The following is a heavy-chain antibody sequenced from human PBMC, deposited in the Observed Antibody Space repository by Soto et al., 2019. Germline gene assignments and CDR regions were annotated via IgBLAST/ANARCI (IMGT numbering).Heavy chain of an antibody. D-gene: IGHD2-21*02. CDR1: GFTFSSYA. Sequence: GGSLRLSCAASGFTFSSYAMSWVRQAPGKGLGWISAISGSGGSTYYADSVKGRFTISRDNSKNTLYLQMNSLRAEDTAVYYCAKNSGDIVVVTAISFNWFDPWGQGTLVTVSS. CDR2: ISGSGGST. J-gene: IGHJ5*02. CDR3: AKNSGDIVVVTAISFNWFDP. V-gene: IGHV3-23*01.